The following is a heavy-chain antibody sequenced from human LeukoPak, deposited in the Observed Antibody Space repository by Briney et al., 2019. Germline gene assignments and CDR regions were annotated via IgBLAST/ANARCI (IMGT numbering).Heavy chain of an antibody. CDR2: IYYSGST. CDR1: GGSISSYY. CDR3: ARERELLWFGERWNAFDI. V-gene: IGHV4-59*12. J-gene: IGHJ3*02. Sequence: SETLSLTCTVSGGSISSYYWSWIRQPPGKGLEWIGYIYYSGSTNYNPSLKSRVTISVDTSKNQFSLKLSSVTAADTAVHYCARERELLWFGERWNAFDIWGQGTMVTVSS. D-gene: IGHD3-10*01.